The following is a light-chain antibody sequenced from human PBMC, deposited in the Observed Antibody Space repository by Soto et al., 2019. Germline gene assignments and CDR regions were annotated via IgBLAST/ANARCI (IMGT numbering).Light chain of an antibody. V-gene: IGKV1-39*01. Sequence: DIQMTQSPSSLSASVGDRVTITCRASQNIRNYSNWYQQTPGKAPTLLIYAAYTLQTGVPSRLSGSGPGADFTLTISSLQPDDVATYFCQQSSSTPYTFGQGTKLEIK. CDR1: QNIRNY. CDR3: QQSSSTPYT. J-gene: IGKJ2*01. CDR2: AAY.